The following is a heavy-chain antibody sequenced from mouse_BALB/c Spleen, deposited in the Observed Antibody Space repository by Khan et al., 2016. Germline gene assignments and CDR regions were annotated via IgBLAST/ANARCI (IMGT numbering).Heavy chain of an antibody. CDR2: ISYSGST. V-gene: IGHV3-8*02. CDR1: GDSITSGF. CDR3: ARIYYDFYYAIDY. Sequence: EVQLQESGPSLVKPSQTLSLTCSVTGDSITSGFWNWIRKFPGNKLEYMGYISYSGSTYYNPSLKSRISITRDTSKNQYYLQLNSVTTEDTATYYCARIYYDFYYAIDYWGQGTSVKVSS. J-gene: IGHJ4*01. D-gene: IGHD2-4*01.